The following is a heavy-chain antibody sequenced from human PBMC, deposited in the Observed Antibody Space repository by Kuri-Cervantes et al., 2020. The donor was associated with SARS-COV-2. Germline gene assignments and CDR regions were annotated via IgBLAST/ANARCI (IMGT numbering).Heavy chain of an antibody. V-gene: IGHV4-4*07. J-gene: IGHJ4*02. Sequence: ESLKISCTVSGGSISSYYWSWIRQPAGKGLEWIGRIYTSGSTNYNPSLKSRFTMSVDTSKNQFSLKLSSVTAADTAVYYCARGGGGQLDFDYWGQGTLVTVSS. CDR1: GGSISSYY. CDR3: ARGGGGQLDFDY. CDR2: IYTSGST. D-gene: IGHD6-13*01.